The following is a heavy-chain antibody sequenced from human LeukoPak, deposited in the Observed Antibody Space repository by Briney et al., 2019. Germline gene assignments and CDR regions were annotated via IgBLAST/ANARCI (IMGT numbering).Heavy chain of an antibody. D-gene: IGHD3-9*01. J-gene: IGHJ4*02. CDR1: EYTFTSYA. Sequence: ASVKVSCKASEYTFTSYAMNWVRQAPGQGLEWMGWINTNTGNPTYAQGFTGRFVFSLYTSVSTAYLQISSLKAEDTAVYYCARARGYDILTGYRRKDYWGQGTLVTVSS. CDR2: INTNTGNP. V-gene: IGHV7-4-1*02. CDR3: ARARGYDILTGYRRKDY.